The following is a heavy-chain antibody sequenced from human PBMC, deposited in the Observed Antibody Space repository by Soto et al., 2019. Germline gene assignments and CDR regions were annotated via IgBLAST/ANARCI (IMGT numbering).Heavy chain of an antibody. CDR3: ARRAETNGWNGFGADKYYFDF. CDR1: GYTFTSYD. V-gene: IGHV1-8*01. J-gene: IGHJ4*02. CDR2: MNPNTGNS. Sequence: ASVKVSCKASGYTFTSYDIYWVRQATGQGLEWMGWMNPNTGNSGYAQKFQGRVTVTSDTSINTVHMELSSLRSEDTAVYYCARRAETNGWNGFGADKYYFDFWGQGTLVTSPQ. D-gene: IGHD1-1*01.